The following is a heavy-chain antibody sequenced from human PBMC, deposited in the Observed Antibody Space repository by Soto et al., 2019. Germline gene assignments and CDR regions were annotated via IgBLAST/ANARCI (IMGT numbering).Heavy chain of an antibody. Sequence: QVQLVQSGAEVKKPGASVKVSCKASGYTFTNFGISWVRQAPGQGLEWMGWISAYNGNTNYAQKFQGRVTMTTDTSTSTAYMELRSLSFPAPALYYCARGATPIASWAQGTLVTVSS. CDR3: ARGATPIAS. CDR1: GYTFTNFG. CDR2: ISAYNGNT. D-gene: IGHD2-15*01. J-gene: IGHJ4*02. V-gene: IGHV1-18*01.